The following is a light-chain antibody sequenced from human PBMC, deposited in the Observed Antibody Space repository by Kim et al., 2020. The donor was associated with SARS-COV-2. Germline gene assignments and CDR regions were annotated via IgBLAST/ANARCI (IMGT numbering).Light chain of an antibody. J-gene: IGLJ2*01. CDR1: SSKMGAGYG. CDR3: QSYDSSLSGSV. CDR2: GNR. Sequence: RVTISGTGGSSKMGAGYGVHWYQQLPGTAPKLLIYGNRNRPSGVPDRFSGSKSGTSASLAITGLQAEDEADYYCQSYDSSLSGSVFGGGTQLTVL. V-gene: IGLV1-40*01.